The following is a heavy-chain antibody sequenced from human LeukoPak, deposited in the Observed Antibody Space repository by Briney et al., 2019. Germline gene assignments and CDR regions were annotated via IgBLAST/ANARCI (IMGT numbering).Heavy chain of an antibody. CDR2: ISSSSSYI. D-gene: IGHD1-14*01. J-gene: IGHJ4*02. Sequence: GGSLRLSCAASGFTFRSYSMNWVRQAPGKGLEWISSISSSSSYIYYADSVKGRFTISRDNAKNSLYLQMNSLRAEDTAVYYCARDNEDGITSYWGQGTLVTVSS. CDR3: ARDNEDGITSY. V-gene: IGHV3-21*01. CDR1: GFTFRSYS.